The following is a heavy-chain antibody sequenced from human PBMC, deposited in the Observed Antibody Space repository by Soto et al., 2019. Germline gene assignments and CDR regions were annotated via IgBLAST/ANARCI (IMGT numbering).Heavy chain of an antibody. V-gene: IGHV3-74*01. J-gene: IGHJ4*02. Sequence: QSGGSLRLSCAASGFTFSNYWMHWVRQSPGKGLVWVSRINSDETITSYADSVKGRFTISRDNAKNTLYLQMSSLRVEDTALYYCVCFECGRTAVVTAMEANGYWGQGTLVTV. D-gene: IGHD2-21*02. CDR1: GFTFSNYW. CDR2: INSDETIT. CDR3: VCFECGRTAVVTAMEANGY.